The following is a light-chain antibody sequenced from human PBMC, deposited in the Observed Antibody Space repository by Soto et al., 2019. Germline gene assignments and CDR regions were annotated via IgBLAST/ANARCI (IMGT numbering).Light chain of an antibody. Sequence: DIVMTQSPDSLAVSLGERATINCKSSQTVLYSSNNKNYLTWYQQKPGQPPKLLIYWASTREFGVPDRFSGSGSGTDFTLTISSLQAEDVAIYYCQRYYDTPFTFGPGTKVDIK. CDR3: QRYYDTPFT. CDR2: WAS. CDR1: QTVLYSSNNKNY. J-gene: IGKJ3*01. V-gene: IGKV4-1*01.